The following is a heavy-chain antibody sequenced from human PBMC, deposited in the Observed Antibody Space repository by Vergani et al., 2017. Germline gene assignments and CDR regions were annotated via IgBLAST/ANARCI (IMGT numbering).Heavy chain of an antibody. CDR2: IIPIFGTA. CDR3: ARSLKYYYGSGSYLTPFDY. V-gene: IGHV1-69*01. CDR1: GGTFSSYA. J-gene: IGHJ4*02. D-gene: IGHD3-10*01. Sequence: QVQLVQSGAEVKKPGSSVKVSCKASGGTFSSYAISWVRQAPGQGLEWMGGIIPIFGTANYAQKFQGRVTITADESTSTAYMELSSLRSEDTAVYYCARSLKYYYGSGSYLTPFDYWGQGTLVTVSS.